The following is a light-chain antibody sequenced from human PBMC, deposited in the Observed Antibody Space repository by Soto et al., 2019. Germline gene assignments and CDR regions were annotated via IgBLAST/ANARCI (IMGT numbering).Light chain of an antibody. V-gene: IGKV3-15*01. CDR3: QQYNKWPLT. CDR2: GAF. CDR1: QSVAGN. Sequence: EIVMTQSPATLSVSPGEGATLSCWASQSVAGNLAWYQQKPGQAPRLLIYGAFTRATGIPATFSGSGSGTEFTLTISSRQSEDFAVYYCQQYNKWPLTFGGGTKVEIK. J-gene: IGKJ4*01.